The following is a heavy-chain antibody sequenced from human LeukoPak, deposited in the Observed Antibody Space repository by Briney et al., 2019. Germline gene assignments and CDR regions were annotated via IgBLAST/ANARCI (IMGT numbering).Heavy chain of an antibody. J-gene: IGHJ6*03. CDR1: GFTFSSFG. Sequence: PGGSLRLSCAASGFTFSSFGMHWVRQAPGKGLEWVAFIWYDGSNEYYADSVKGRFTISRDNSKNTLYLQMNSLRAEDTAVYYCAKALSNYYYYYMDVWGKGTTVTVSS. CDR2: IWYDGSNE. CDR3: AKALSNYYYYYMDV. V-gene: IGHV3-30*02. D-gene: IGHD4/OR15-4a*01.